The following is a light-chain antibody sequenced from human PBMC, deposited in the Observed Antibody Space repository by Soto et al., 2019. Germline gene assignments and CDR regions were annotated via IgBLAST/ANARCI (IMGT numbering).Light chain of an antibody. J-gene: IGKJ2*01. V-gene: IGKV1-5*03. Sequence: DIQMTQSPSILSASVGDRVTITCRASQGISGWLAWYQQKPGKAPKLLIYKTSTLESGVPSRFSGSGSGTQFTLTITSLQPDDFATYYCLQYNSLYTFGQGTKVDIK. CDR3: LQYNSLYT. CDR2: KTS. CDR1: QGISGW.